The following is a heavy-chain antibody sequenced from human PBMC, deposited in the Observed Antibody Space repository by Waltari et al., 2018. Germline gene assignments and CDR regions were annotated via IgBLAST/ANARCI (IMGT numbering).Heavy chain of an antibody. CDR2: ISWRSSV. Sequence: EVQLVESGGGLVQPGRSLRLSCAASGFTFDVYAMHWVRQAPGKGPEWVSGISWRSSVNYADSVKGRFTISRDNARDTLYLQMNSLRPEDTALYYCSKDRTQYSGYGLDFWGQGTLVTVSS. D-gene: IGHD5-12*01. J-gene: IGHJ4*02. CDR1: GFTFDVYA. CDR3: SKDRTQYSGYGLDF. V-gene: IGHV3-9*01.